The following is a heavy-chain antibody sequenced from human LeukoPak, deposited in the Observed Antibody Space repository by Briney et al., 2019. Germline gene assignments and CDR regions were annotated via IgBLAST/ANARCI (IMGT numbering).Heavy chain of an antibody. D-gene: IGHD4-23*01. CDR3: ARTWAVYGGKGNWFDP. CDR1: GYTFTGYY. J-gene: IGHJ5*02. Sequence: ASVKVSCKASGYTFTGYYMHWVRQAPGQGLEWMGWINPNSGGTNYAQKFQGRVTMTRDTSISTAYMELSRLTSDDTAMYYCARTWAVYGGKGNWFDPWGQGTLVTVSS. CDR2: INPNSGGT. V-gene: IGHV1-2*02.